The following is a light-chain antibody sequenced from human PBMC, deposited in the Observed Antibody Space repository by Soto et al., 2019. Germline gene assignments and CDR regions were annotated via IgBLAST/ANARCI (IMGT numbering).Light chain of an antibody. V-gene: IGLV4-69*01. CDR2: VKSDGSH. J-gene: IGLJ2*01. CDR3: QTWGTGIHVV. CDR1: SGHSSNA. Sequence: QLVLTQSPSASASLGASVKLTCTLSSGHSSNAIAWHQQQPEKGPRYLMKVKSDGSHIKGDGIPDRFSGSSSGAERYLTISSLQSEDEADYYCQTWGTGIHVVFGGGTKLTVL.